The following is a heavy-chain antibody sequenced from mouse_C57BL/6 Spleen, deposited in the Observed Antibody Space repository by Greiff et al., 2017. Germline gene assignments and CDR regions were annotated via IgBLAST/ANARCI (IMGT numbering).Heavy chain of an antibody. V-gene: IGHV1-82*01. J-gene: IGHJ2*01. D-gene: IGHD1-1*01. Sequence: VQLKESGPELVKPGASVKISCKASGYAFSSSWMNWVKQRPGKGLEWIGRIYPGDGDTNYNGKFKGKATLTADKSSSTAYMQLSSLTSEDSAVYFCARSTVVASYCDYWGQGTTLTVSS. CDR1: GYAFSSSW. CDR2: IYPGDGDT. CDR3: ARSTVVASYCDY.